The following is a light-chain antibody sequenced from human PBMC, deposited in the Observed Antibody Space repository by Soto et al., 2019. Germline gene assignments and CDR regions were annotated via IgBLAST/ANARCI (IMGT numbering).Light chain of an antibody. V-gene: IGKV3D-15*01. J-gene: IGKJ1*01. Sequence: DILMTQSPATLSLSPGGIATLSFRASQSVSSYLAWYQQKPGQAPRLLIYDASNRATGIPARFSGSGSGTEFTLTISSLQSEDFALYYCQQYHNLWTFGQGTKVDIK. CDR1: QSVSSY. CDR3: QQYHNLWT. CDR2: DAS.